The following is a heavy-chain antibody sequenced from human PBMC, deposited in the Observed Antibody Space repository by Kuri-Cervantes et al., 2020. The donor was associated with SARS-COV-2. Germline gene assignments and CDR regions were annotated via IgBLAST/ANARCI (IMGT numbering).Heavy chain of an antibody. V-gene: IGHV3-11*01. CDR3: ARGAHDYYYYGMDV. J-gene: IGHJ6*02. Sequence: SCAASGFTFSDYYISWLRQAPGKGLEWVSYISSSGSTIYYADSVKGRFTISRDNAKNSLYLQMNSLRAEDTAVYYCARGAHDYYYYGMDVWGQGTTVTVSS. CDR1: GFTFSDYY. CDR2: ISSSGSTI.